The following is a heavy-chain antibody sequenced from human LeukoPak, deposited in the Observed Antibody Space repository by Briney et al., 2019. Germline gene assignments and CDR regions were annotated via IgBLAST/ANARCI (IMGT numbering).Heavy chain of an antibody. J-gene: IGHJ4*02. CDR2: INPNSGGT. D-gene: IGHD5-18*01. CDR1: GYTFTGYY. Sequence: AASVKVSCKASGYTFTGYYMHWVRQAPGQGLEWMGWINPNSGGTNYAQKFQGRATMTRDTSISTAYMELSRLRSDDMAVYYCAREGGGYSDNFDYWGQGTLVTVSS. CDR3: AREGGGYSDNFDY. V-gene: IGHV1-2*02.